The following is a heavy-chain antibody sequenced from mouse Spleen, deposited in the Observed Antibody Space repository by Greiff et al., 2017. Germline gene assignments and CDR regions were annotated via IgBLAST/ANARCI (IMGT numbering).Heavy chain of an antibody. CDR3: ARGAGSFDY. CDR2: IDPSDSYT. V-gene: IGHV1-50*01. Sequence: QVQLQQPGAELVKPGASVKLSCKASGYNFTSYWMQWVKQRPGQGLEWIGEIDPSDSYTNYNQKFKGKATLTVDTSSSTAYMQLSSLTSEDSAVYYCARGAGSFDYWGQGTTLTVSS. CDR1: GYNFTSYW. D-gene: IGHD2-2*01. J-gene: IGHJ2*01.